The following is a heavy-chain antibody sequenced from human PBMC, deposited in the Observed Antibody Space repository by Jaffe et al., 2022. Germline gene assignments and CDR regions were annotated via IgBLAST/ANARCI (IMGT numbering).Heavy chain of an antibody. J-gene: IGHJ4*02. Sequence: EVQLLESGGGLVQPGGSLRLSCAASGFTFSSYAMSWVRQAPGKGLEWVSAISGSGGSTYYADSVKGRFTISRDNSKNTLYLQMNSLRAEDTAVYYCAKDRGLGILYWWCMRRGCYFDYWGQGTLVTVSS. CDR2: ISGSGGST. V-gene: IGHV3-23*01. D-gene: IGHD2-8*02. CDR3: AKDRGLGILYWWCMRRGCYFDY. CDR1: GFTFSSYA.